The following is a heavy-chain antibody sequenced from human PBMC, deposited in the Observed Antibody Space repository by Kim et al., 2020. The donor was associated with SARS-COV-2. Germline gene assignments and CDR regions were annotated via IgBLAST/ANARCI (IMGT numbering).Heavy chain of an antibody. CDR3: ARDYRDSSGYYSFTPLPAFDI. D-gene: IGHD3-22*01. Sequence: GGSLRLSCAASGFTFSSYEMNWVRQAPGKGLEWVSYISSSGSTIYYADSVKGRFTISRDNAKNSLYLQMNSLRAEDTAVYYCARDYRDSSGYYSFTPLPAFDIWGQGTMVTVSS. CDR2: ISSSGSTI. CDR1: GFTFSSYE. V-gene: IGHV3-48*03. J-gene: IGHJ3*02.